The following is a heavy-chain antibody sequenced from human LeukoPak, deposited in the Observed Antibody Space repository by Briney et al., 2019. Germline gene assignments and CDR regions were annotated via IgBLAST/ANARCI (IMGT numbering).Heavy chain of an antibody. D-gene: IGHD1-1*01. J-gene: IGHJ4*02. CDR1: GFTFSDYA. Sequence: GGSLRLSCAASGFTFSDYAMSWVRQAPGKGLQWVSGISSKGDATYYTDFVKGRFTISRDNSKNTVYLQMNNLRVEDTAVYYCAKDLQPLANWGQGTLVTVSS. CDR2: ISSKGDAT. CDR3: AKDLQPLAN. V-gene: IGHV3-23*01.